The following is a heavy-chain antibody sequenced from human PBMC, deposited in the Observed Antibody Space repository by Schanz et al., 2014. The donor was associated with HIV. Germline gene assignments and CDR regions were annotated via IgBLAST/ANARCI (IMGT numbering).Heavy chain of an antibody. CDR3: TTDRGDGYSNFDY. Sequence: QVQLVESGGGVVQPGRSLRLSCAASGFTFSNYGMHWVRQAPGKGLEWVAVIWYDGSNKYYADSVKGRFTISRDNSKNTLYLQMNSLRAEDTAVYYCTTDRGDGYSNFDYWGQGTLVTVSS. CDR1: GFTFSNYG. J-gene: IGHJ4*02. V-gene: IGHV3-33*01. D-gene: IGHD3-10*01. CDR2: IWYDGSNK.